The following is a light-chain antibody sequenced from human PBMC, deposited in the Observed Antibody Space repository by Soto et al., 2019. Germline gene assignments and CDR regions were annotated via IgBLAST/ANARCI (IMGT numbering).Light chain of an antibody. CDR3: RSWNSSLSPYV. Sequence: QSVLTQPPSVSAAPGQKVTISCSGSSSNIGGNSVSWYQQLPGTAPKLLIYDDNKRPSGIPDRFSGSKSGTSATLGITGFQTGDEADYYCRSWNSSLSPYVFRTGTQV. V-gene: IGLV1-51*01. CDR1: SSNIGGNS. CDR2: DDN. J-gene: IGLJ1*01.